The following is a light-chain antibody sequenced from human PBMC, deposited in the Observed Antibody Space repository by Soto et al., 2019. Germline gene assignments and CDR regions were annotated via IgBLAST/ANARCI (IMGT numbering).Light chain of an antibody. CDR3: LQVNSFPRT. CDR2: SAS. Sequence: IQMTQSPSSLSASIGDRVTITCRASQGIGVRLAWFQQKPGKAPQYLIQSASTLASSVPSRFSGSRSGPDFILTINNLQPEDVATYYCLQVNSFPRTFGQGTKVDIK. J-gene: IGKJ1*01. V-gene: IGKV1-12*01. CDR1: QGIGVR.